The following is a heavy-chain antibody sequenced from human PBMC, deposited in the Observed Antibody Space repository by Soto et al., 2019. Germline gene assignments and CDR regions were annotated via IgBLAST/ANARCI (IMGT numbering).Heavy chain of an antibody. J-gene: IGHJ4*02. V-gene: IGHV4-4*07. D-gene: IGHD6-6*01. CDR2: IYTSGST. CDR3: AREKMQLVRGYFDY. CDR1: GGSISSYY. Sequence: PSETLSLTCTVSGGSISSYYWSWIQQPAGKGLEWIGRIYTSGSTNYNPSLKSRVTMSVDTSKNQFSLKLSSVTAADTAVYYCAREKMQLVRGYFDYWGQGTLVTVSS.